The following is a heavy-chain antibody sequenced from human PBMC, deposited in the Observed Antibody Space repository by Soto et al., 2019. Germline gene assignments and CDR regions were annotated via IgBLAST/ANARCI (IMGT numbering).Heavy chain of an antibody. Sequence: QVQLVQSGAEVKKPGASVKVSCKASGYTFTSYAMHWVRQAPGQRLEWMGWINAGNGYTKYSQKFQGRVTITRDTSASTAYMELSSLRSEDTAVYYCARDVAAAGLDYWGQGTLVTVSS. CDR1: GYTFTSYA. CDR2: INAGNGYT. CDR3: ARDVAAAGLDY. J-gene: IGHJ4*02. D-gene: IGHD6-13*01. V-gene: IGHV1-3*01.